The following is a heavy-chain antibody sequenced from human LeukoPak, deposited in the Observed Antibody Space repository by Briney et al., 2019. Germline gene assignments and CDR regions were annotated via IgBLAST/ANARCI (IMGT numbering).Heavy chain of an antibody. CDR2: MNPNGGNT. D-gene: IGHD3-9*01. Sequence: ASVKVSCKASGYTFTSYDINWVRQATGQGLEWMGWMNPNGGNTGYAQKFQGRVTMTRNTSISTAYMELSSLRSEDTAVYYCARGRYDILTGYYTVFGYWGQGTLVTVSS. CDR3: ARGRYDILTGYYTVFGY. CDR1: GYTFTSYD. V-gene: IGHV1-8*01. J-gene: IGHJ4*02.